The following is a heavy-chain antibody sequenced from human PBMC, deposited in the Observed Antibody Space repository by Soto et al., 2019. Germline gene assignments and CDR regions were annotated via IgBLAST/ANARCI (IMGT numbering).Heavy chain of an antibody. J-gene: IGHJ6*02. V-gene: IGHV3-30-3*01. CDR3: SRDRMTTASYYYYGMDV. D-gene: IGHD4-17*01. CDR1: EFTFSSYA. CDR2: ISWHGNTK. Sequence: SLRLSCAASEFTFSSYAMHWVRQAPGKGLEWVAVISWHGNTKSYADSVKGRFTISRDNSKNTLYLQMNSLRPEDAAVYYCSRDRMTTASYYYYGMDVWGQGTTVTVS.